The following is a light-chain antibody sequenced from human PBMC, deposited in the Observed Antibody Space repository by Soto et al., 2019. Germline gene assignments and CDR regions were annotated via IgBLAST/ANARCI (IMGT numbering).Light chain of an antibody. V-gene: IGLV2-23*02. CDR1: SSDVGTYNL. Sequence: QSALTQPASVSGSPGQSITISCTGASSDVGTYNLVSWYQQHPGKAPKLMIYEVSKRPSGVSNRFSGSKSGNTASLTISGFHAEDEADYYCCSYAGSNTLYVFGTGTKVTVL. J-gene: IGLJ1*01. CDR3: CSYAGSNTLYV. CDR2: EVS.